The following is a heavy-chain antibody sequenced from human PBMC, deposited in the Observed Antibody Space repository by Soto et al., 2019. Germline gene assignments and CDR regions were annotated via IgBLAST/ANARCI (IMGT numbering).Heavy chain of an antibody. CDR3: ARELERVFDY. D-gene: IGHD1-1*01. V-gene: IGHV3-30*04. Sequence: ESGGGVVQPGRSLRLSCAASGFTFSSYAMHWVRQAPGKGLEWVAVIAYDGRNKYYADSVKGRFTISRDISKNTLYLQMNSLRIEDTAVYYCARELERVFDYWGQGTLVTVSS. J-gene: IGHJ4*02. CDR1: GFTFSSYA. CDR2: IAYDGRNK.